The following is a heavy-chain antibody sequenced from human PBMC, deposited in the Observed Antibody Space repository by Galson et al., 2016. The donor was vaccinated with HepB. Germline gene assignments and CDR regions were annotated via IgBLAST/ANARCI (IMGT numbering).Heavy chain of an antibody. V-gene: IGHV4-31*02. J-gene: IGHJ3*02. CDR2: INHSGTT. CDR3: ARVSGNAFDI. Sequence: YWSWIRQHPGKGLEWIGYINHSGTTYYNPSLKSRATISVDTSKNQFSLNLSSVTAADTAVYYCARVSGNAFDIWGHGTMVTVSS. CDR1: Y.